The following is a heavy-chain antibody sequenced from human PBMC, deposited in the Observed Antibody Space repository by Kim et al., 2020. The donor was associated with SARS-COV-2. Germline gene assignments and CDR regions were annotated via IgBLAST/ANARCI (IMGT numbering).Heavy chain of an antibody. CDR1: GGSVSSGSYY. Sequence: SETLSLTCTVSGGSVSSGSYYWSWIRQPPGKGLEWIGYINYSGSTNYNPSLKSRVTISVDTSKNQFSLKLSSVTAADTAVYYCARGLDYWGQGTLVTVSS. CDR3: ARGLDY. CDR2: INYSGST. J-gene: IGHJ4*02. V-gene: IGHV4-61*01.